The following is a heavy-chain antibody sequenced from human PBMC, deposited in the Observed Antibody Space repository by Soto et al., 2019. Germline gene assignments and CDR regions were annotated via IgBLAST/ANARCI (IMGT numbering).Heavy chain of an antibody. J-gene: IGHJ5*02. CDR3: ASRLRFRTWIHLHP. D-gene: IGHD5-18*01. V-gene: IGHV1-69*01. CDR1: GGTFSSYA. Sequence: QVQLVQSGAEVKKPGSSVKVSCKASGGTFSSYAISWVRQAPGQGLEWMGGIIPIFGTANYAQKFQGRVKITADESTSSAYMELSSLRSEDTSVYYCASRLRFRTWIHLHPWGQGTLVTVSS. CDR2: IIPIFGTA.